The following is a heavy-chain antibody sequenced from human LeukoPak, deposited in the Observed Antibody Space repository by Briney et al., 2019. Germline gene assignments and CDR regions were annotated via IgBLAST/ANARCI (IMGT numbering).Heavy chain of an antibody. D-gene: IGHD1-26*01. CDR1: GGSISSYY. CDR2: IYTSGST. V-gene: IGHV4-4*07. CDR3: ARENSGSYREFDY. J-gene: IGHJ4*02. Sequence: SETLSLTCTVSGGSISSYYWSWIRQPAAKGLEWIGRIYTSGSTNYTASLKSRVSMSVDTSKNPFSLKLSSVTAADTAVFYCARENSGSYREFDYWGQGTLVTVSS.